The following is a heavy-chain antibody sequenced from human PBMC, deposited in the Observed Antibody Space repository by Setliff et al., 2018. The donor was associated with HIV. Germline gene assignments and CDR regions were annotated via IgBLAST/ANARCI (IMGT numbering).Heavy chain of an antibody. V-gene: IGHV4-59*01. CDR2: ISYTGGT. CDR1: GDSIRNDY. J-gene: IGHJ4*02. CDR3: ARGHEWLRN. Sequence: KASETLSLTCTVSGDSIRNDYWTWIRQSPEKGLEWIAYISYTGGTNYNPSLKSRVTLSLDASKNQISLKLRSVIAADTAMYYCARGHEWLRNWGQGTLVTVSS. D-gene: IGHD5-12*01.